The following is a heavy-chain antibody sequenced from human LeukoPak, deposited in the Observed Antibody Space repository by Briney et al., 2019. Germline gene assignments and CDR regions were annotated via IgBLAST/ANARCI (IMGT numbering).Heavy chain of an antibody. CDR2: IIPIFGTA. V-gene: IGHV1-69*05. CDR3: ARDDQAYDSSGYRAFDI. J-gene: IGHJ3*02. Sequence: SVKVSCKASGGTFSSYAISWVRQAPGEGLEWMGRIIPIFGTANYAQKFQGRFTITTDESTSTAYMELSSLRSEDTAVYYCARDDQAYDSSGYRAFDIWGQGTMVTVSS. CDR1: GGTFSSYA. D-gene: IGHD3-22*01.